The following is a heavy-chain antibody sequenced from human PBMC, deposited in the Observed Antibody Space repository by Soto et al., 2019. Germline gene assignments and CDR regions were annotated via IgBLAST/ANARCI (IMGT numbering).Heavy chain of an antibody. Sequence: ASVKVSCKASGYSITSYAMHWVRQAPGQRLEWMGWLNADNGNTIYSQKFQGRVTITRDTSASTAYMELSSLRSEDTAVYYCAREEQWLVRHGMDVWGQGTTVTSP. CDR3: AREEQWLVRHGMDV. CDR1: GYSITSYA. V-gene: IGHV1-3*01. D-gene: IGHD6-19*01. J-gene: IGHJ6*02. CDR2: LNADNGNT.